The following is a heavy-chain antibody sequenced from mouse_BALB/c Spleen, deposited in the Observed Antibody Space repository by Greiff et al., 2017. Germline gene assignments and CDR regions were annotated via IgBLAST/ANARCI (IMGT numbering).Heavy chain of an antibody. V-gene: IGHV1-80*01. CDR2: IYPGDGDT. CDR3: ARRDYDYDECFDY. J-gene: IGHJ2*01. D-gene: IGHD2-4*01. Sequence: QVHVKQSGAELVRPGSSVKISCKASGYAFSSYWMNWVKQRPGQGLEWIGQIYPGDGDTNYNGKFKGKATLTADKSSSTAYMQLSSLTSEDSAVYFCARRDYDYDECFDYWGQGTTLTVSS. CDR1: GYAFSSYW.